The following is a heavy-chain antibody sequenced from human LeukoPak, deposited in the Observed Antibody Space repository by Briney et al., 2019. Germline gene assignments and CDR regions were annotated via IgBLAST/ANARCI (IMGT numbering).Heavy chain of an antibody. J-gene: IGHJ4*02. V-gene: IGHV3-23*01. CDR1: GFTLTGYA. CDR2: ISSSGDIT. CDR3: AKDRPNYHESNGHYYRRNGDY. Sequence: GGSLRLSCAASGFTLTGYAMNWVRQAPGKGLEWVSGISSSGDITFYADSVKGRFTISRDNSRYTLYLQMNSLRAEDAAMYYCAKDRPNYHESNGHYYRRNGDYWGQGTLVTVSS. D-gene: IGHD3-22*01.